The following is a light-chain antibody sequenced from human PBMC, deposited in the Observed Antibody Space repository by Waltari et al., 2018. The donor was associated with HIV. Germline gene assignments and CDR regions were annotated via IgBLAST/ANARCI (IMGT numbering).Light chain of an antibody. CDR2: EVT. CDR1: TSDIRSLNL. J-gene: IGLJ3*02. CDR3: SSYSPRVFVV. V-gene: IGLV2-14*01. Sequence: HSALPQPASVSGSPGQSITISCPGTTSDIRSLNLFSWYQHSPGRAPKLIIFEVTPRPSGISDRFSGSKSGDTASLTISALRAEDEADYYCSSYSPRVFVVFGGGTKVTVL.